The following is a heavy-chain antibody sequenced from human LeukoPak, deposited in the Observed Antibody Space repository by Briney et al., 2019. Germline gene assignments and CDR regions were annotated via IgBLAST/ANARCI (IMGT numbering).Heavy chain of an antibody. CDR1: GYTFTSYY. D-gene: IGHD3-10*01. CDR3: ARGLSITMVRGGQWYYYMDV. V-gene: IGHV1-46*01. Sequence: ASVKVSCKASGYTFTSYYIHWVRQAPGQGLEWMGLINPSGGSTNYAQKFQGRVTMTRDTSTSTVYMELSSLRSEDTAVYYCARGLSITMVRGGQWYYYMDVWGKGTTATIS. J-gene: IGHJ6*03. CDR2: INPSGGST.